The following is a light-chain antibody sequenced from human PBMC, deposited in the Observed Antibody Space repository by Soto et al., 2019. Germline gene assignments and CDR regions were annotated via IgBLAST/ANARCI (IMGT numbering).Light chain of an antibody. CDR3: QQYGGGPWT. J-gene: IGKJ1*01. V-gene: IGKV3-20*01. CDR1: QGVRNSL. CDR2: DAS. Sequence: EIVLTQSPGTLALSPGERATLSCRASQGVRNSLLAWYQQKPGQPPRLLIYDASTRATATPERFSGSGSGTDFTLTIRRLEPEDFAVFYCQQYGGGPWTFGQGTKVDIK.